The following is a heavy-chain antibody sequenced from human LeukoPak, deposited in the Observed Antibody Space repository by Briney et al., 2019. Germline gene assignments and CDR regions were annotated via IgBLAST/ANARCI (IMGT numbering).Heavy chain of an antibody. CDR1: GFTFSSYS. J-gene: IGHJ4*02. Sequence: PGGSLRLSCAASGFTFSSYSMNWVRQAPGKGLECVSSIGGSSSSLYYAESVKGRFTISRDNAKNSLYLQMNSLRAEDTAVYDCAREWLRFPFDYWGQGTLVTVSS. CDR2: IGGSSSSL. V-gene: IGHV3-21*01. D-gene: IGHD5-12*01. CDR3: AREWLRFPFDY.